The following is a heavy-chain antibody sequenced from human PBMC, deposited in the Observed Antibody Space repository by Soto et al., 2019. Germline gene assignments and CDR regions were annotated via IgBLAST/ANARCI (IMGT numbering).Heavy chain of an antibody. V-gene: IGHV3-53*01. D-gene: IGHD3-10*01. J-gene: IGHJ4*02. CDR3: ARDRGDY. CDR2: IYSVGTT. Sequence: PGGSLRLSCAASGFTVISNYMSWVRQAPGKGLEWVSVIYSVGTTYYADSVKGRFTISRDNSKNTLYLQMNSLRVEDTAVYYCARDRGDYWGQGALVTVSS. CDR1: GFTVISNY.